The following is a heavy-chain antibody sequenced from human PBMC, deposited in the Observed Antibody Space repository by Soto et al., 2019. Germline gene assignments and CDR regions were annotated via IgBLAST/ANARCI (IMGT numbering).Heavy chain of an antibody. CDR2: IKSKTDGGTK. CDR1: GFTFSNAW. J-gene: IGHJ6*01. Sequence: GGSLRLSCAASGFTFSNAWMNWVRQAPGKGLEWFGRIKSKTDGGTKDYAAPVKGRFTISRDDSKNTLYLKMNSMETEHTVCYYCTTDSGRFMATTPKDYCFYGMDVWGQGTTVTVTS. CDR3: TTDSGRFMATTPKDYCFYGMDV. V-gene: IGHV3-15*07. D-gene: IGHD5-12*01.